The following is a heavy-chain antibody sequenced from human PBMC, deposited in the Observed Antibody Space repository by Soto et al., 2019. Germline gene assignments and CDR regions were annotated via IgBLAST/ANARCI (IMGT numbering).Heavy chain of an antibody. V-gene: IGHV1-69*12. J-gene: IGHJ6*02. D-gene: IGHD1-7*01. CDR2: ILPIFATP. CDR1: GGTFSTSA. CDR3: ARDKDLQQLGVNYSSMLDV. Sequence: QVQLMQSWAEVKKPGSSVKVSCKASGGTFSTSAISWVRQAPGEGLEWVGGILPIFATPDYAKKFQGRVTISADETTATAYLELTSLTTDDTAVYYCARDKDLQQLGVNYSSMLDVWGQGTAITVSS.